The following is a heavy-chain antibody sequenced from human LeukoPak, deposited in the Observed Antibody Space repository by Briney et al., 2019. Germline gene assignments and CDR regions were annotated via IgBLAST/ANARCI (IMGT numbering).Heavy chain of an antibody. J-gene: IGHJ6*03. CDR3: ARDAIPHDYGVMDV. D-gene: IGHD4-17*01. V-gene: IGHV3-20*04. CDR2: INWNGGST. CDR1: GFTFSSHN. Sequence: PGGSLRLSCAASGFTFSSHNMNWVRQAPGKGLEWVSGINWNGGSTGYADSVKGRFTISRDNAKNSLYLQMNSLRAEDTALYYCARDAIPHDYGVMDVWGKGTTVTVSS.